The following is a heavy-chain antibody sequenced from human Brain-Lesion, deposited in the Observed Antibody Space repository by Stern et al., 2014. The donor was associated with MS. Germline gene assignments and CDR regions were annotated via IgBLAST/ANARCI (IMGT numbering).Heavy chain of an antibody. Sequence: VQLVESGPGLVKPSQTLSLTCTVSGGSISSGDNYWSWIRQPPGKGPEWIGYLHYSGGTYFNPSLKSRATISADTSKNQFSLKLNSMTAADTAVYYCARVPDYGDAFFDYWGQGILVTVSS. CDR2: LHYSGGT. CDR3: ARVPDYGDAFFDY. CDR1: GGSISSGDNY. V-gene: IGHV4-30-4*01. D-gene: IGHD4-17*01. J-gene: IGHJ4*02.